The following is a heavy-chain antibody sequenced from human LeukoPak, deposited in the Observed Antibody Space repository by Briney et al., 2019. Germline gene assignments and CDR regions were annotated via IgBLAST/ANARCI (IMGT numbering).Heavy chain of an antibody. D-gene: IGHD3-3*01. J-gene: IGHJ3*02. CDR2: IYYSGST. CDR3: ARAGSGYVLGAFDI. V-gene: IGHV4-61*01. Sequence: SETLSLTCTVSGGSISSGSYYWSWIRQPPGKGLEWIGYIYYSGSTNYNPSLKSRVTISVDTSKNQFSLKLSSVTAADTAVYYCARAGSGYVLGAFDIWGQGTMVTVSS. CDR1: GGSISSGSYY.